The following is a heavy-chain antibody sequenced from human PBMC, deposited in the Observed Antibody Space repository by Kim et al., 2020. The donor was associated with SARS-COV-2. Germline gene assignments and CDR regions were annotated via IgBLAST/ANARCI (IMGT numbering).Heavy chain of an antibody. CDR1: GFTLSNYA. D-gene: IGHD1-1*01. V-gene: IGHV3-23*01. CDR2: ISGSDGST. CDR3: ARNRYEDY. Sequence: GGSLRLSCAASGFTLSNYAMSWVRQAPGKGLEWVSGISGSDGSTYYVDSVKGRFTISRDNSKNTLYLQMNSLRAEDTAVYYCARNRYEDYWGQGTLVTVSS. J-gene: IGHJ4*02.